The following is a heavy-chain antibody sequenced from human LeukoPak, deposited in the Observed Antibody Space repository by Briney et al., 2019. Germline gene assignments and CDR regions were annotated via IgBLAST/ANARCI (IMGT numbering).Heavy chain of an antibody. J-gene: IGHJ5*02. CDR3: ARVRRYGSGSHYAGLAWFDP. CDR1: GGSFSGYY. V-gene: IGHV4-34*01. D-gene: IGHD3-10*01. CDR2: INHSGST. Sequence: PSETLSLTCAVYGGSFSGYYWSWIRQPPGKGLEWIGEINHSGSTNYNPSLKSRVTISVDTSKNQFSLKLSSVTAADTAVYYCARVRRYGSGSHYAGLAWFDPWGQGTLVTVSS.